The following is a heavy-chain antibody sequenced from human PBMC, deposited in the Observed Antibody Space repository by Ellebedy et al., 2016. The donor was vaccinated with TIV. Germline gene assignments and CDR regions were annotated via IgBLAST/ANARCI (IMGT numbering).Heavy chain of an antibody. CDR1: GFTFSSYA. V-gene: IGHV3-23*01. D-gene: IGHD6-19*01. CDR3: AKDNLAVAGYFDY. Sequence: GESLKISCAASGFTFSSYAMSWVRQAPGKGLEWVSAISGSGGSTYYADSVKGRFTISRDNSKNTLYLQMNSLRAEDTAVYYCAKDNLAVAGYFDYWGQGTLVTVSS. CDR2: ISGSGGST. J-gene: IGHJ4*02.